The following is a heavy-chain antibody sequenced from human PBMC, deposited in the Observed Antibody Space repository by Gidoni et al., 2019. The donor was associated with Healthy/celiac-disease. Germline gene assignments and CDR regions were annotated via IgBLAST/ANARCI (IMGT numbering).Heavy chain of an antibody. D-gene: IGHD2-15*01. CDR1: GFTFRNAW. J-gene: IGHJ4*02. CDR2: SKSKTDGGTT. V-gene: IGHV3-15*01. Sequence: EVQPVESGGGLVKPGGSLRLSCAASGFTFRNAWMSWVRQAPGKGLEWVGRSKSKTDGGTTDYAAPVKGRFTISRDDSKNTLYRQMNSLKTEDTAVFYCTTLLHCSGGSCYSDWGQGTLVTVSS. CDR3: TTLLHCSGGSCYSD.